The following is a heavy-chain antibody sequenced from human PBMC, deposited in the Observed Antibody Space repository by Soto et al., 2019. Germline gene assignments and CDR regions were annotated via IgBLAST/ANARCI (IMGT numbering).Heavy chain of an antibody. CDR1: GGSISSGGYS. J-gene: IGHJ3*02. D-gene: IGHD3-9*01. CDR3: ARETPKAPYYDILTGRQLGAFDI. CDR2: INHSGST. V-gene: IGHV4-30-2*01. Sequence: PSETLSLTCAVSGGSISSGGYSWSWIRQPPGKGLEWIGYINHSGSTNYNPSLKSRVTISVDTSKNQFSLKLSSVTAADTAVYYCARETPKAPYYDILTGRQLGAFDIWGQGTMVTVSS.